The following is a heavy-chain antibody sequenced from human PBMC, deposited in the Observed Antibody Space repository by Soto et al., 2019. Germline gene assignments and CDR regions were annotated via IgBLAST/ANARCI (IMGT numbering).Heavy chain of an antibody. Sequence: ASVKVSCKASGYTFTSYGISWVRQAPGQGLEWKGWISAYNGNTNYAQKLQGRVTMTTDTSTSTAYMELRSLRSDDTAVYYCARGGADIVVVVAAADAFDIWGQGTMVTVSS. V-gene: IGHV1-18*01. J-gene: IGHJ3*02. CDR1: GYTFTSYG. CDR2: ISAYNGNT. CDR3: ARGGADIVVVVAAADAFDI. D-gene: IGHD2-15*01.